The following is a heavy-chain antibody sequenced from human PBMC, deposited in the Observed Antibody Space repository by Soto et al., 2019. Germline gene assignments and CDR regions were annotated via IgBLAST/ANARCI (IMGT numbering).Heavy chain of an antibody. V-gene: IGHV3-33*01. CDR1: GFIFSNFG. Sequence: QVQLVESGGGVVQPGGSLRLSCVASGFIFSNFGMHWVRQAPGKGLEWVAVISSDEKIKQYADSVRGRFAISRDNSKNSLYLQMTSLRAEETAIYCCARGLSSVLDYWGQGTLVTVSS. CDR2: ISSDEKIK. J-gene: IGHJ4*02. D-gene: IGHD6-6*01. CDR3: ARGLSSVLDY.